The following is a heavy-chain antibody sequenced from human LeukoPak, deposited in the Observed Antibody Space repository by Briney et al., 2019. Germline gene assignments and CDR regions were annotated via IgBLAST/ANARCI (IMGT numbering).Heavy chain of an antibody. CDR2: VYYSGST. D-gene: IGHD3-10*01. Sequence: SETLSLTCTVSGGSISSGDYYWSWIRQPPGKGLEWIGYVYYSGSTYYNPSLKSRVTISVDTSKNQFSLKLSSVTAADTAVYYCASQGGITIVRAVPAFGYWGQGTLVTVSS. CDR1: GGSISSGDYY. J-gene: IGHJ4*02. V-gene: IGHV4-30-4*02. CDR3: ASQGGITIVRAVPAFGY.